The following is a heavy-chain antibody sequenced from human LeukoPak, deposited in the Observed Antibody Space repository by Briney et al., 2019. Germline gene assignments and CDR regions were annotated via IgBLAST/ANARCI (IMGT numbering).Heavy chain of an antibody. J-gene: IGHJ6*04. CDR1: GFTFSSE. CDR2: ISSSGRTI. CDR3: AELGITMIGGV. D-gene: IGHD3-10*02. Sequence: GGSLRLSCAASGFTFSSEMNWVRQAPGKGLEWVSFISSSGRTIYYADSVKGRFTISRDNAKNSLYLQMNSLRAEDTAVYYCAELGITMIGGVWGKGTTVTISS. V-gene: IGHV3-48*03.